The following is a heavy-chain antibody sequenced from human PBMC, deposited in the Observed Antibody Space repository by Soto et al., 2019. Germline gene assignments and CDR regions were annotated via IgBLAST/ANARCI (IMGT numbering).Heavy chain of an antibody. CDR2: IGTAGDT. D-gene: IGHD3-10*01. V-gene: IGHV3-13*01. J-gene: IGHJ2*01. Sequence: GGSLRLSCAASGFSFSSYDMHWFRQATGKGLEWVSAIGTAGDTYYPGSVKGRFTISRENAKNSLYLQMNSLRAGDTAVYYCARWIGSGSSPGLYWYFDLWGRGTLVTVSS. CDR3: ARWIGSGSSPGLYWYFDL. CDR1: GFSFSSYD.